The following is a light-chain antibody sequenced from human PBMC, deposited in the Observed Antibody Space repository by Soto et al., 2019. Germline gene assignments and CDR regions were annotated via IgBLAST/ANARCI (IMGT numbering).Light chain of an antibody. V-gene: IGKV3-11*01. Sequence: EIVLTQSPATLSLSPRERATLSCGASQSVRTVLAWYQQKPGQAPRLLIYDASTRATCFPARFSGSGSGTDFTLAISNLESEDFGVYYCQQRTDWPTITFGQGTRLDIK. CDR3: QQRTDWPTIT. J-gene: IGKJ5*01. CDR2: DAS. CDR1: QSVRTV.